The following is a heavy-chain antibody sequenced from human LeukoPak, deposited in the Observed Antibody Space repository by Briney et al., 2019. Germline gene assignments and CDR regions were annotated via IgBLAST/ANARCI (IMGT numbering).Heavy chain of an antibody. Sequence: GGSLRLSCVASGFTFHDYGIHWVRQAPGKGLEWVSGISWNSRSIGYADSVKGRFTFSKDNAKNSLYLQMNSLRVEDTAFYYCAKDSSSGYYRHLDYWGQGIQVTVSS. D-gene: IGHD3-22*01. CDR2: ISWNSRSI. V-gene: IGHV3-9*01. CDR1: GFTFHDYG. J-gene: IGHJ4*02. CDR3: AKDSSSGYYRHLDY.